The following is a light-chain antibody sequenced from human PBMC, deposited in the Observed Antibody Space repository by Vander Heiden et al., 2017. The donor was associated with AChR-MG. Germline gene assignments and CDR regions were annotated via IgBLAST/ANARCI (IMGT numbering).Light chain of an antibody. CDR2: GAT. CDR1: NSISNN. CDR3: QQYSFWPPLT. Sequence: DILMTQSPATLSVSPGERATLSCRARNSISNNLAWYQQRPGQAPRLLIYGATTRATGIPARFTGSGSGTEFTLTISRLQSEDSGVYYCQQYSFWPPLTFGQGTRLEIK. V-gene: IGKV3-15*01. J-gene: IGKJ5*01.